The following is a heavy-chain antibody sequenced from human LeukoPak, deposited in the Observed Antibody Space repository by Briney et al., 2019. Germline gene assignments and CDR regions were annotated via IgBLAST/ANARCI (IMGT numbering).Heavy chain of an antibody. Sequence: GESLKISCKGSGYSFPNYWIGWVRQMPGKGLEWIGIVYPATSDTTYSPSFQGQVTISADKSSSTAYLQWSSLKASDTAMYYCATPYPREYCSSTTCYFNYWGQGTLVTVSS. D-gene: IGHD2-2*01. CDR2: VYPATSDT. J-gene: IGHJ4*02. V-gene: IGHV5-51*01. CDR1: GYSFPNYW. CDR3: ATPYPREYCSSTTCYFNY.